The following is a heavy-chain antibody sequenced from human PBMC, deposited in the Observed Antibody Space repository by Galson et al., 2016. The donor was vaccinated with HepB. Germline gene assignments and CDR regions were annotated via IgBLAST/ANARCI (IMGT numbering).Heavy chain of an antibody. CDR3: SRQYRGGPSDF. D-gene: IGHD5-12*01. CDR2: IFHSGRV. J-gene: IGHJ4*02. V-gene: IGHV4-4*02. CDR1: GGSISSSDW. Sequence: ETLSLTCAVSGGSISSSDWWTWVRQPPGQGLEWIGQIFHSGRVNYNPSLASRVTILVDTSNNQFSLRLTSVTAADTALYYCSRQYRGGPSDFGGQGTWSLSPQ.